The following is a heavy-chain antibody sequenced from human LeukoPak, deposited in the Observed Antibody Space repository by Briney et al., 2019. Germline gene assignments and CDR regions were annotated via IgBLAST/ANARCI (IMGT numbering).Heavy chain of an antibody. Sequence: SETLSLTCAVYGGSFSGYYWSWIRQPPGKGLEWIGEINHSGSTNYNPSLKSRVTISVDTSKNQFSLKLSSVTAADTAVYYCARVDYDILTGYYYYMDVWGKGITVTVSS. J-gene: IGHJ6*03. V-gene: IGHV4-34*01. CDR1: GGSFSGYY. D-gene: IGHD3-9*01. CDR2: INHSGST. CDR3: ARVDYDILTGYYYYMDV.